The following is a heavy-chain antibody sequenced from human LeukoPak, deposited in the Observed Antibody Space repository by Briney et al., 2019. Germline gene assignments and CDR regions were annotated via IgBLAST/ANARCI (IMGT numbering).Heavy chain of an antibody. CDR2: IKHDESEK. CDR1: GFTFTCYS. V-gene: IGHV3-7*01. J-gene: IGHJ4*02. CDR3: TRRLDD. D-gene: IGHD3-16*01. Sequence: GGSLRLSCAASGFTFTCYSMNWVRQAPGKGLEWVANIKHDESEKNYLDSVKGRFTISRDNAQNSLYLQMNGLRVEDTAVYYCTRRLDDWGQGTLVTVSS.